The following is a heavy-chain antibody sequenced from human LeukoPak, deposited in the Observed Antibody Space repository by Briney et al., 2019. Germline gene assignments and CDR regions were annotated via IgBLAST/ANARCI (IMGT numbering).Heavy chain of an antibody. CDR3: ARVGAYPHNWSDP. V-gene: IGHV1-2*02. Sequence: ASVKVSCKASGYTFTDYYIHWVRQAPGQGLEWMGWIKPNSGVTNYAQKFPGRVTMTRDTSISTAYMELSSLRPDDTAVYYCARVGAYPHNWSDPWGQGTLVTVSS. CDR1: GYTFTDYY. D-gene: IGHD3-10*01. J-gene: IGHJ5*02. CDR2: IKPNSGVT.